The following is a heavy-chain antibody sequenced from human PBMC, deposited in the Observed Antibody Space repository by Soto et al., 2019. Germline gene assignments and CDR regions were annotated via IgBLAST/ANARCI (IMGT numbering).Heavy chain of an antibody. Sequence: QVQLQESGPGLVKPSGTLSLTCAVSGGSFTSTNWWTWVRQPPGQGLVLIGEIYRTGSTNYKPSLKSRVTISLDKSENKFSLKVTSLTAADTAVYYCASRDPGTSVDYWGQGTLVTVSS. V-gene: IGHV4-4*02. CDR1: GGSFTSTNW. CDR2: IYRTGST. CDR3: ASRDPGTSVDY. D-gene: IGHD1-7*01. J-gene: IGHJ4*02.